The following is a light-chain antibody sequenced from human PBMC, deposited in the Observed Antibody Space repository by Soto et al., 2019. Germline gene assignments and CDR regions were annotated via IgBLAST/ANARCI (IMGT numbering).Light chain of an antibody. CDR2: GAS. CDR1: QRVSATW. CDR3: QQYGSSRYT. V-gene: IGKV3-20*01. J-gene: IGKJ2*01. Sequence: ETVLTQSPGTLSLSPGEKATLSCRASQRVSATWLAGYQQKPGQPPRLLIYGASSRASGIPDRFSGSGSGTDFTLTISRLEPEDFAVYYCQQYGSSRYTFGQGTKLEIK.